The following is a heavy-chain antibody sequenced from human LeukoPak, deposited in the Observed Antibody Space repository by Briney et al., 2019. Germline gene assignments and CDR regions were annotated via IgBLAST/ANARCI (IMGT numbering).Heavy chain of an antibody. V-gene: IGHV3-11*01. CDR2: ISSSGSTI. J-gene: IGHJ5*02. D-gene: IGHD6-13*01. CDR1: GFTFSDYY. Sequence: GGSLRLSCAASGFTFSDYYMSWIRQAPGKGLEWVSYISSSGSTIYYADSVKGRFTISRDNAKNSLYLQMNSLRAEDTAVYYCAKDHSSSQINPWGQGTLVTVSS. CDR3: AKDHSSSQINP.